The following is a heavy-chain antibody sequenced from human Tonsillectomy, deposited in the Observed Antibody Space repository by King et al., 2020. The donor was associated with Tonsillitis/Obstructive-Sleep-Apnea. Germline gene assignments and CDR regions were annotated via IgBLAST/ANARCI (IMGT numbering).Heavy chain of an antibody. Sequence: QLVQSGAEVKKPGESLRISCKGSGYRFTNYWINWVRQMPGKGLEWMGTIDTSDSYTNYNPSFQGHVVISADKSISTAYLQWSSLKASDTVMYYCARHVERSSDCLENYYYYGMDVWGQGTTVTVSS. CDR3: ARHVERSSDCLENYYYYGMDV. CDR2: IDTSDSYT. D-gene: IGHD2-21*01. CDR1: GYRFTNYW. J-gene: IGHJ6*02. V-gene: IGHV5-10-1*03.